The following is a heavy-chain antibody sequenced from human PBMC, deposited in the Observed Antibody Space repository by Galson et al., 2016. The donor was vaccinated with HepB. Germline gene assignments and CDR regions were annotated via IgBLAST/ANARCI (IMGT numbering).Heavy chain of an antibody. D-gene: IGHD3-16*01. CDR3: AKYPGEAAQTAWAFDF. CDR2: INGYSDIT. V-gene: IGHV3-23*01. CDR1: GFAFDSYP. J-gene: IGHJ3*01. Sequence: SLRLSCAASGFAFDSYPMGWVRQAPGKGLEWVSAINGYSDITHYADPLRGRFTLSRDNSQNTLYLHMNSLRAEDTAVYYCAKYPGEAAQTAWAFDFWGQGTMVTVSS.